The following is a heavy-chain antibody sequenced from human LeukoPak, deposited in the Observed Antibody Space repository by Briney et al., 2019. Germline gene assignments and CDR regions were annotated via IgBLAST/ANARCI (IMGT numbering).Heavy chain of an antibody. D-gene: IGHD6-19*01. CDR3: ARLAVAGVPHDY. CDR1: GYTFTGYY. J-gene: IGHJ4*02. CDR2: INPNSGGT. V-gene: IGHV1-2*06. Sequence: SVKVSCKASGYTFTGYYMYWVRQAPGQGLEWMGRINPNSGGTNYAQKFQGRVTMTRDTSISTAYMELSRLRSDDTAVYYCARLAVAGVPHDYWGQGTLVTVSS.